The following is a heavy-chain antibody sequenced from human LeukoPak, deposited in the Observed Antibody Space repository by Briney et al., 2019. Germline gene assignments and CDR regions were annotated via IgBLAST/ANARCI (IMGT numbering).Heavy chain of an antibody. J-gene: IGHJ5*02. Sequence: GGSLRLSCAASGFTFSSYSMNWVRQAPGKGLEWVSSISSSSSYIYYADSVKGRFTISRDNAKNSLYLQMNSLRAEDTAVYYCARGWTGDYSFWFDPWGQGTLVTVS. V-gene: IGHV3-21*01. CDR2: ISSSSSYI. D-gene: IGHD3/OR15-3a*01. CDR3: ARGWTGDYSFWFDP. CDR1: GFTFSSYS.